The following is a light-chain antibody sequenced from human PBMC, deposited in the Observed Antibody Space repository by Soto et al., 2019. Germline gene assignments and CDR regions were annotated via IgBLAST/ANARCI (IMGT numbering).Light chain of an antibody. V-gene: IGKV3-20*01. CDR3: QKYAGSPRT. CDR1: QSVSSSY. CDR2: SAS. Sequence: EIVLTQSPGTLSLSPGEIATLSCRSSQSVSSSYLAWYQQRPGQAPRLLIYSASRRATGIPDRFTGSGSGTDFTLTINRVEPEDFAVYFCQKYAGSPRTFGQGTKVDIK. J-gene: IGKJ1*01.